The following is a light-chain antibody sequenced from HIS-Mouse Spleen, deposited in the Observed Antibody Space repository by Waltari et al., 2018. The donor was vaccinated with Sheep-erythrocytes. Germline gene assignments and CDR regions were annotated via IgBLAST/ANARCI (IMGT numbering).Light chain of an antibody. V-gene: IGLV3-1*01. CDR3: QAWDSSTAWNVV. Sequence: SYELTQPPSVSVSPGQTASITCSGEKLGDKYACGYQQTPGQSPVMFIYKDSKRPSGVPARFSGSNSGNTATLTISGTQAMDEADYCCQAWDSSTAWNVVFGGGTKLTVL. CDR1: KLGDKY. J-gene: IGLJ2*01. CDR2: KDS.